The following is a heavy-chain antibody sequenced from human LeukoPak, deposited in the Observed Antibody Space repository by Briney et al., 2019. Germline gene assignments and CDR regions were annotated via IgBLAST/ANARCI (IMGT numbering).Heavy chain of an antibody. D-gene: IGHD6-13*01. V-gene: IGHV1-69*04. CDR1: GGTFSSYA. CDR2: IIPILGIA. J-gene: IGHJ4*02. CDR3: ARWRTSNWSEFDY. Sequence: SVKVSCKASGGTFSSYAISWVRQAPGQGLEWMGRIIPILGIANYAQKFQGRVTITADKSTSTAYMELSSLRSEDTAVYYCARWRTSNWSEFDYWGQGTLVTVSS.